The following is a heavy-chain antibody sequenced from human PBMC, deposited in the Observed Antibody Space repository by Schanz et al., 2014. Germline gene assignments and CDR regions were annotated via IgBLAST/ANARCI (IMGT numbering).Heavy chain of an antibody. D-gene: IGHD3-16*02. CDR2: ISSSGSTI. Sequence: EVQVVESGGGLVKPGGSLRLSCAASGFTFSSHSMNWVRQAPGKGLEWVSYISSSGSTIDYADSVKGRFTVSKDNAKDSLYLQMNSLRDEDTAVYYCAKYRYSVFDFDYWGQGTLVTVSS. J-gene: IGHJ4*02. CDR1: GFTFSSHS. V-gene: IGHV3-48*02. CDR3: AKYRYSVFDFDY.